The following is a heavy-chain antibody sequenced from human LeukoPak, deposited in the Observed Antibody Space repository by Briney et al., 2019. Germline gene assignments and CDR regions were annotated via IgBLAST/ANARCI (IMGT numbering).Heavy chain of an antibody. J-gene: IGHJ4*02. CDR1: GFTFSDYY. CDR3: AKGSYYNGPLDY. D-gene: IGHD3-10*01. Sequence: PGGSLRLSCAASGFTFSDYYMSWIRQAPGKGLEWVSYISSSGSTIYYADSVKGRFTISRDNAKNSLYLQMNSLRAEDMALYYCAKGSYYNGPLDYWGQGTLVTVSS. CDR2: ISSSGSTI. V-gene: IGHV3-11*01.